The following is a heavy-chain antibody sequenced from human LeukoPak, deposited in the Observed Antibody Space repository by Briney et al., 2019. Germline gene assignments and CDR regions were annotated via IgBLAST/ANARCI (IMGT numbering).Heavy chain of an antibody. CDR1: GGSFTTSY. V-gene: IGHV4-59*08. CDR2: IYHSGST. D-gene: IGHD1-26*01. CDR3: ARHLVGADGDWFDP. Sequence: SETLSLTCTVSGGSFTTSYWSWIRQPPGEGLEWIGYIYHSGSTNYNPSLKSRVSISVDTSKNQFSLKLSSVTAADTAVYYCARHLVGADGDWFDPWGQGILVTVSS. J-gene: IGHJ5*02.